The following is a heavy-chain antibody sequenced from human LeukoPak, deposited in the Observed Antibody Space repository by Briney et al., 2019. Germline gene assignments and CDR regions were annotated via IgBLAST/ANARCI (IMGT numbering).Heavy chain of an antibody. CDR2: IRYDGSTK. J-gene: IGHJ5*01. CDR1: GFTFSSYG. CDR3: AKVYEYGDNDWFDS. V-gene: IGHV3-30*02. D-gene: IGHD4-17*01. Sequence: PGGSLRLSCGASGFTFSSYGMHWVRQAPGKGLEWVAFIRYDGSTKNYADSVKGRFTISRDNSKNTLYSQMNSLRGEDTAVYYCAKVYEYGDNDWFDSWGQGTLITVSS.